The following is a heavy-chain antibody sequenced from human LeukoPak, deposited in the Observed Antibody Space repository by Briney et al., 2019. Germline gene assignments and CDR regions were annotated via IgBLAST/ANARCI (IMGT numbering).Heavy chain of an antibody. CDR3: VRGGGPRVIVTVDLDY. CDR2: ISAYSGNT. J-gene: IGHJ4*02. Sequence: AAVKVSCKASGYTFTSFGISWVRQAPGQGLEWMGWISAYSGNTNYAQNFQGRVTMTTDTSTRTAYMALRSLRSDDTAVYFCVRGGGPRVIVTVDLDYCGQGTLFTASS. V-gene: IGHV1-18*01. D-gene: IGHD2/OR15-2a*01. CDR1: GYTFTSFG.